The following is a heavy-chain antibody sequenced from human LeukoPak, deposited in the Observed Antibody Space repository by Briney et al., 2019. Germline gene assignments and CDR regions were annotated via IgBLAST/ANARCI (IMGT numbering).Heavy chain of an antibody. D-gene: IGHD6-19*01. Sequence: ASVKVSCKASGYTFTSYDINWVRQATGQGLEWMGWMNPNSGNTGYAQKFQGRVTMTRNTSISTAYMELSSLRSEDTAVYYCARGRIAVAGTYYWGQGTLVTVSS. J-gene: IGHJ4*02. CDR1: GYTFTSYD. CDR3: ARGRIAVAGTYY. CDR2: MNPNSGNT. V-gene: IGHV1-8*01.